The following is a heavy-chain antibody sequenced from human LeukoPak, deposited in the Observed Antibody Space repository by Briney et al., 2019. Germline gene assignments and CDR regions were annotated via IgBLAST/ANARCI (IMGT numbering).Heavy chain of an antibody. CDR3: ATDMKLISGQNYWGNPLPAFDI. Sequence: GSSVKVSCKASGGTFTSYAISWVRQAPGQGLEWMGRIIPIFGTANYAQKFQGRVTITTDESTSTAYMELSSLRSEDTAVYYCATDMKLISGQNYWGNPLPAFDIWGQGTMVTVSS. D-gene: IGHD3-16*01. CDR1: GGTFTSYA. V-gene: IGHV1-69*05. CDR2: IIPIFGTA. J-gene: IGHJ3*02.